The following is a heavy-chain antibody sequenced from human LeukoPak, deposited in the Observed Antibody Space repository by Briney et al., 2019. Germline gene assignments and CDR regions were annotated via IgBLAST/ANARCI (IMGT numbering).Heavy chain of an antibody. D-gene: IGHD1-14*01. CDR1: AYTSTDYY. CDR3: ARSPETGGY. CDR2: INPNSGGT. Sequence: AASVKVSCKASAYTSTDYYIHWVRQAPGQGLEWMGWINPNSGGTNYAQKLQGRVTMTTDTSTSTAYMELRSLRSDDTAVYYCARSPETGGYWGQGTLVTVSS. V-gene: IGHV1-2*02. J-gene: IGHJ4*02.